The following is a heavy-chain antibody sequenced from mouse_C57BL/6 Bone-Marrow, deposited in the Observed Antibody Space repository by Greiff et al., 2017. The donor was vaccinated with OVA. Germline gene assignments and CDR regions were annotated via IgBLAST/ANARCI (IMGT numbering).Heavy chain of an antibody. CDR1: GYTFTSYG. V-gene: IGHV1-81*01. Sequence: VQLQESGAELARPGASVKLSCKASGYTFTSYGISWVKQRTGQGLEWIGEIYPRSGNTYYNEKFKGKATLTADKSSSTAYMELRSLTSEDSAVYFCARSRDGYFSLDYWGQGTTLTVSS. J-gene: IGHJ2*01. CDR2: IYPRSGNT. CDR3: ARSRDGYFSLDY. D-gene: IGHD2-3*01.